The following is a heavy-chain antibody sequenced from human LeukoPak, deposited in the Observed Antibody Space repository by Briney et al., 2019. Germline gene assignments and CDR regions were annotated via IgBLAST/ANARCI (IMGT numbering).Heavy chain of an antibody. Sequence: PSETLSLTCAVYGGSFSGYYWSWIRQPPGKGLEWIGEINHSGSTNYNPSLKSRVTISVDTSKNQFSLKLSSVTAADTAVYYCARVKLLPSFDPWGQGTLVTVSS. CDR3: ARVKLLPSFDP. D-gene: IGHD2-15*01. CDR1: GGSFSGYY. V-gene: IGHV4-34*01. CDR2: INHSGST. J-gene: IGHJ5*02.